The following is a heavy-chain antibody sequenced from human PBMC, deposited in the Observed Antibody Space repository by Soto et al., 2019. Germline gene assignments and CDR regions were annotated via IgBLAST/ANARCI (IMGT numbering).Heavy chain of an antibody. Sequence: SETLSLTCSVSGGSLSDSFWNWIRQPPGKGLEWIGEIHHSGISNYNPSLKSRVTMSVDASRNQFSLKMTSVTAADTAVYYCAVTGTYNWFDPWGQGTLVTVSS. D-gene: IGHD7-27*01. CDR2: IHHSGIS. V-gene: IGHV4-34*01. CDR3: AVTGTYNWFDP. J-gene: IGHJ5*02. CDR1: GGSLSDSF.